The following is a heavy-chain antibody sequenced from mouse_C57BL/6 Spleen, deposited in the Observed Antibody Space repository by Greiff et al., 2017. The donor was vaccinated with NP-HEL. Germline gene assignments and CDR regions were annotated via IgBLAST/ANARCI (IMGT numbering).Heavy chain of an antibody. V-gene: IGHV5-4*01. Sequence: EVQVVESGGGLVKPGGSLKLSCAASGFTFSSYAMSWVRQTPEKRLEWVATISDGGSYTYYPDNVKGRFTISSDNAKNNLYLQMSHLKSEDTAMYYCARGGNPRDYCDYWGQGTTLTVSS. CDR3: ARGGNPRDYCDY. CDR1: GFTFSSYA. CDR2: ISDGGSYT. J-gene: IGHJ2*01. D-gene: IGHD2-1*01.